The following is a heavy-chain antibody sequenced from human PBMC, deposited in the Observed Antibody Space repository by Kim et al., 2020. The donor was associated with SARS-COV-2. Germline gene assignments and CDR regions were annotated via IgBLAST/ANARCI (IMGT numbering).Heavy chain of an antibody. CDR1: GFTFSNYA. D-gene: IGHD6-6*01. CDR3: AKGLSQTRYYWYGMDV. Sequence: GGSLRLSCAASGFTFSNYAMTWVRQAPGKGLEFVSGISDSGETYYADSVKGRFTISRDNSKNTLYLQLNSLRADDPARYYCAKGLSQTRYYWYGMDVWG. V-gene: IGHV3-23*01. CDR2: ISDSGET. J-gene: IGHJ6*02.